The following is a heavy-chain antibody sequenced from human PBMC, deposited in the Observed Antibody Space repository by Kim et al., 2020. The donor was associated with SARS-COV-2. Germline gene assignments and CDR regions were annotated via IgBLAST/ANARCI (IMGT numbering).Heavy chain of an antibody. V-gene: IGHV4-39*01. Sequence: SETLSLTCTVSGGSISSSSYYWGWIRQPPGKGLEWIGSIYYSGSTYYNPSLKSRVTISVDTSKNQFSLKLSSVTAADTAVYYCASTKRGYLKYYFDYWGQGTLVTVSS. CDR1: GGSISSSSYY. CDR2: IYYSGST. J-gene: IGHJ4*02. D-gene: IGHD5-18*01. CDR3: ASTKRGYLKYYFDY.